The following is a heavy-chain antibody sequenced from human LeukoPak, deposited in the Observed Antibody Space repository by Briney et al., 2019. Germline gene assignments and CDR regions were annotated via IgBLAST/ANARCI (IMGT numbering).Heavy chain of an antibody. CDR1: GFTVSSKY. CDR2: IFIDDNT. D-gene: IGHD5-24*01. J-gene: IGHJ4*02. CDR3: VRADGYSPYDY. Sequence: GGSLRLSCAASGFTVSSKYMSWVRQAPGKGLEWVSVIFIDDNTSYADSVRGRFTISRDNLKNTLYLQMNSLRVEDTAVYYCVRADGYSPYDYWGQGTLVTVSS. V-gene: IGHV3-53*01.